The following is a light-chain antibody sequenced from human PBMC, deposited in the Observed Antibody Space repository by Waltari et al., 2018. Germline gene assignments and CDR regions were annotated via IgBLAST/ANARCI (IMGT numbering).Light chain of an antibody. V-gene: IGLV2-14*01. J-gene: IGLJ3*02. CDR1: SSDVGGYNY. Sequence: QSSLTQPASVSGSPGQSVTISCTATSSDVGGYNYVYWYQRHPGKAPKLMIFDVSKRPSGVSNRFSGSKSGSTASLTICGLQAEDEADFYCNSYTSSSTWVFGGGTKLTVL. CDR2: DVS. CDR3: NSYTSSSTWV.